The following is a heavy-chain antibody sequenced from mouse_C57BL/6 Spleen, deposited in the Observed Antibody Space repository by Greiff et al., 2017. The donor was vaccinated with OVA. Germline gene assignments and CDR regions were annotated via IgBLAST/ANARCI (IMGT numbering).Heavy chain of an antibody. CDR2: IYPGSGNT. V-gene: IGHV1-84*01. Sequence: VQVVESGPELVKPGASVKISCKASGYTFTDYYINWVKQRPGQGLEWIGWIYPGSGNTKYNEKFKGKATLTVDTSSSTAYMQLSSLTSEDSAVYFCARESRGNYDWFAYWGQGTLVTVSA. D-gene: IGHD2-1*01. CDR1: GYTFTDYY. CDR3: ARESRGNYDWFAY. J-gene: IGHJ3*01.